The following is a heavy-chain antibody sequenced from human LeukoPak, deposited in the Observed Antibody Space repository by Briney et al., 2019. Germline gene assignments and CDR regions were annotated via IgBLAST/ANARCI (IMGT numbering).Heavy chain of an antibody. CDR1: GFTFSSYS. V-gene: IGHV3-48*04. CDR3: ARDWYHAIDY. CDR2: ISSSGSTI. D-gene: IGHD2-2*01. J-gene: IGHJ4*02. Sequence: PGGSLRLSCAASGFTFSSYSMNWVRQAPGKGLEWVSYISSSGSTIYYADSVKGRFTISRDNAKNTLYLQMNSLRAEDTAVYYCARDWYHAIDYWGQGTLVTVPS.